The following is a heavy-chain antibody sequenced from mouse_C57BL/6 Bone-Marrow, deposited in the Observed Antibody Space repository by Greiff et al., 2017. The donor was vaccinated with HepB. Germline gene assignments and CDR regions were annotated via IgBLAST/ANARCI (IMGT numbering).Heavy chain of an antibody. CDR1: GYTFTDYY. V-gene: IGHV1-19*01. CDR3: ARYDYAHHWYFDV. CDR2: INPYNGGT. D-gene: IGHD2-4*01. J-gene: IGHJ1*03. Sequence: VQLQQSGPVLVKPGASVKMSCKASGYTFTDYYMNWVKQSHGKSLEWIGVINPYNGGTSYNQKFKGKATLTVDKSSSTAYMELNSLTSEDSAVYYCARYDYAHHWYFDVWGTGTTVTVSS.